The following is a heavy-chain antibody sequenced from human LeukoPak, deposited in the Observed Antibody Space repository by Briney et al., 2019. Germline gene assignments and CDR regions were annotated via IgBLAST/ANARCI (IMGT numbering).Heavy chain of an antibody. D-gene: IGHD6-19*01. CDR2: ISSSSSYI. CDR3: ARGQWLMGY. J-gene: IGHJ4*02. V-gene: IGHV3-21*01. Sequence: GGSPRLSCAASGFTFSSYSMNWVRQAPGKGLEWVSSISSSSSYIYYADSVKGRFTISRDNAKNTLYLQMNSLRAEDTAVYYCARGQWLMGYWGQGTLVTVSS. CDR1: GFTFSSYS.